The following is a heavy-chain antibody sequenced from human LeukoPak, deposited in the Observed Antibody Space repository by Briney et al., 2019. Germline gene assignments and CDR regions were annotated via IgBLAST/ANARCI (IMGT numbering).Heavy chain of an antibody. Sequence: GSLRLSCEASGFTFSSYAMHWVRQAPGKGLEWVAVISYDGSNKYYADSVKGRFTISRDNSKNTLYLQMNSLRAEDTAVYYCARDGCSSTSCAYNWFDPWGQGTLVTVSS. J-gene: IGHJ5*02. CDR2: ISYDGSNK. CDR3: ARDGCSSTSCAYNWFDP. D-gene: IGHD2-2*01. CDR1: GFTFSSYA. V-gene: IGHV3-30*04.